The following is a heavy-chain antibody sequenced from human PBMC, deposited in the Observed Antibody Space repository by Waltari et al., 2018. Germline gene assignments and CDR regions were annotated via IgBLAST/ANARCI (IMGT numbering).Heavy chain of an antibody. V-gene: IGHV4-59*13. D-gene: IGHD3-3*01. CDR1: GASMSRYY. J-gene: IGHJ4*02. CDR3: ARVYYDFWNGPFDF. CDR2: IYFSGTT. Sequence: QVLLQESGPGLVKPSETLSLTCTVSGASMSRYYRTWWRPSPDKGLEWIGFIYFSGTTDYNPSLKRRVAISIDTSKNQFSLTLKSMTAADTAVYYCARVYYDFWNGPFDFWGQGTLVTVSS.